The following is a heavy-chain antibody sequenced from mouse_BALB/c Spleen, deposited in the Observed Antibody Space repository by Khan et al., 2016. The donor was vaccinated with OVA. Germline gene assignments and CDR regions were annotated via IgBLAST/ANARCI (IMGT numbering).Heavy chain of an antibody. CDR3: ANVEDK. J-gene: IGHJ2*01. CDR1: GFSLTSYG. V-gene: IGHV2-9*02. CDR2: IWAGGST. Sequence: QMQLEESGPGLVAPSQSLSITCTVSGFSLTSYGVHWVRQPPGKGLELLGVIWAGGSTNYNSDLMSRLSISKDNSKSQVFLKMNSLQTGDTAMYYCANVEDKWGQGTTLTVSS.